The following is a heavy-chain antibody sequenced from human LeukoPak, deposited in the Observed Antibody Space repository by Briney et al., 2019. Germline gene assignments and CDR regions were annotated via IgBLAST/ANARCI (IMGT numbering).Heavy chain of an antibody. D-gene: IGHD6-19*01. J-gene: IGHJ5*02. Sequence: SETLSLTCTVSGGSISRYYWTWIWQPPEKGLEWIGYIHYSGNTNYNPSLESRVTISVDTSKNQFSLKLSSVTAADTAVYYCARMAVDNWFDPWGQGTLVTVSS. CDR1: GGSISRYY. CDR2: IHYSGNT. CDR3: ARMAVDNWFDP. V-gene: IGHV4-59*01.